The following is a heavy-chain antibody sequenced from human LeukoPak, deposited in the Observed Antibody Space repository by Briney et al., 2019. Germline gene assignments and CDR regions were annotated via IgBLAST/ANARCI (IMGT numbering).Heavy chain of an antibody. CDR1: GGSISNHY. CDR3: ARPRAGVGQNYYFEC. CDR2: IYYTGST. Sequence: AEPLSLTCTVSGGSISNHYWNWIRQPPGKALEGIGYIYYTGSTNYNPCLKRRVTMSVDTSKNQFSLKLSPVTAADTAVYYCARPRAGVGQNYYFECWGQGTLVTVSS. V-gene: IGHV4-59*08. J-gene: IGHJ4*02. D-gene: IGHD1-26*01.